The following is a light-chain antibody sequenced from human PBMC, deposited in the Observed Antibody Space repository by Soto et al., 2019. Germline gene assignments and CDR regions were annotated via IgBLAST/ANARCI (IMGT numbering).Light chain of an antibody. CDR3: HDYYSAALT. Sequence: DIVMTQSPDSLAVSLGERATINCKSSQSILSSSDNKDYLAWYQQKPGQPPKLLIYWASTRESGVPDRFSGCGSGTDSTLAASSLLAVDVAVYYCHDYYSAALTCGQGPKVEIK. V-gene: IGKV4-1*01. CDR1: QSILSSSDNKDY. CDR2: WAS. J-gene: IGKJ1*01.